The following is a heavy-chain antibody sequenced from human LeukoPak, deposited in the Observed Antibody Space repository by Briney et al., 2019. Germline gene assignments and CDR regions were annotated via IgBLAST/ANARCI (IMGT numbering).Heavy chain of an antibody. CDR1: GFNFRDYE. V-gene: IGHV3-48*03. J-gene: IGHJ4*02. CDR3: TRDSFFDGNYRPDYFDY. D-gene: IGHD4-11*01. CDR2: ISGSSGII. Sequence: GGSLRLSCAASGFNFRDYEMNWVRQAPGKGLEWLSYISGSSGIIYYADSVKGRFSISRDNAKNSLYLQMNSLRAEDTAIYYCTRDSFFDGNYRPDYFDYWGQGTLVTVSS.